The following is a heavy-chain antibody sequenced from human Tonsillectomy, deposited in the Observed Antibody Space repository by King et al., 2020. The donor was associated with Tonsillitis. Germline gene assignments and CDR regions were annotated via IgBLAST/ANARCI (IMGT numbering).Heavy chain of an antibody. CDR1: GFTFSSYA. Sequence: VQLVESGGGLVQPGGSLRLSCAASGFTFSSYAMTWVRQAPGKGLEWVSVIYSGGSSTYYADSVKGRFTISRDNSKNTLYLQMNSLRAEDTAVYYCAGGAVAPIGGMDVWGQGTTVTVSS. J-gene: IGHJ6*02. V-gene: IGHV3-23*03. CDR2: IYSGGSST. D-gene: IGHD2-2*02. CDR3: AGGAVAPIGGMDV.